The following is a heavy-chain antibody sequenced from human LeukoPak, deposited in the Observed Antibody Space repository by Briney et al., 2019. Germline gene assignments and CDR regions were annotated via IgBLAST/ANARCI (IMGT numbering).Heavy chain of an antibody. CDR1: GGSSSGYY. CDR2: MFHSGST. D-gene: IGHD3-22*01. Sequence: SDTLSLTCTVSGGSSSGYYWSWVRQPPGKGLEWIGYMFHSGSTNYNPSLKSRVTMSVDTSKNRFSLKLNSVTAADTAVYYCARSDPYYYDSSDYYYYYGMDVWGQGTTVTVSS. J-gene: IGHJ6*02. V-gene: IGHV4-59*07. CDR3: ARSDPYYYDSSDYYYYYGMDV.